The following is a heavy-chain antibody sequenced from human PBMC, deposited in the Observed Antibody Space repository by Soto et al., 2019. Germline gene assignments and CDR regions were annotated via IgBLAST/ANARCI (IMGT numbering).Heavy chain of an antibody. Sequence: QVQLVESGGGVVQPERSLRLSCAASGFTFSNYAMHWVRQAPGKGLEWLAIISYDGDNEYYADSVRGRFTIARDNSKNTLYLQNNNLKHEDTAVYYCAKDGGPVYCNSPGCSAKHFDYWGQGTLVTVYS. J-gene: IGHJ4*02. CDR3: AKDGGPVYCNSPGCSAKHFDY. D-gene: IGHD2-2*01. CDR1: GFTFSNYA. V-gene: IGHV3-30*18. CDR2: ISYDGDNE.